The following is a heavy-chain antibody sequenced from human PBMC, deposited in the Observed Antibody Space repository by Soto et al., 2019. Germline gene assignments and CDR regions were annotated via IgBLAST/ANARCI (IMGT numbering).Heavy chain of an antibody. V-gene: IGHV4-34*01. Sequence: SETLSLTCAVYGGSFSGYYWSWIRQPPGKGLEWIGEINHSGSTNYNPSLKSRVTISVDTSKNQFSLKLSSVTAADTAVYYCASRYSSSHRPHYYYYGMDVWGQGTTVTVSS. CDR1: GGSFSGYY. CDR2: INHSGST. J-gene: IGHJ6*02. D-gene: IGHD6-13*01. CDR3: ASRYSSSHRPHYYYYGMDV.